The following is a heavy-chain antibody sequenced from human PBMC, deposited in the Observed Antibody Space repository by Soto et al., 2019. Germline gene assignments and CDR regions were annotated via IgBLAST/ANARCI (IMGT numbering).Heavy chain of an antibody. Sequence: PSETLSLTCTVSGGSISSYYWSWIRQPPGKGLEWIGYIYYSGSTNYNPSLKSRVTISVDTSKNQSSLKLSSVTAADTAVYYCARAGKGIYCSGGSCYPSFDYWGQGTLVTVSS. J-gene: IGHJ4*02. D-gene: IGHD2-15*01. CDR3: ARAGKGIYCSGGSCYPSFDY. V-gene: IGHV4-59*01. CDR2: IYYSGST. CDR1: GGSISSYY.